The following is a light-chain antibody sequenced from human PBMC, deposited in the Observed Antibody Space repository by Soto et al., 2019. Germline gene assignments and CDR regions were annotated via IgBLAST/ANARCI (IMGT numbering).Light chain of an antibody. CDR2: AAS. J-gene: IGKJ1*01. Sequence: DIQMTQSPSSLSGSVGDRFTIPCPASQSISSYLNWYQQKPGKAPKLLIYAASSLQSGVPSRFSGSGSGTDFTLTISSLQPEDFATYYCQQSYSTPPWTFGQGTKVDIK. CDR1: QSISSY. V-gene: IGKV1-39*01. CDR3: QQSYSTPPWT.